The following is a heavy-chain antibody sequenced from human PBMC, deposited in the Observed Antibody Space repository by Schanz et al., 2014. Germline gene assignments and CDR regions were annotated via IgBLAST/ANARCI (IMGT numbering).Heavy chain of an antibody. J-gene: IGHJ4*02. CDR1: GGTFSSFG. V-gene: IGHV1-18*01. CDR3: ARGGYSSGWYDRDIAHFDY. Sequence: QVQLVQSGAEVKKPGASVKVSCKASGGTFSSFGINWVRQAPGQGLEWMGWINPNSGDTNYALKLQGRVTMTTDTSTGTAYMELRSLRSDDTAVYYCARGGYSSGWYDRDIAHFDYWGQGTLVTVSS. D-gene: IGHD6-19*01. CDR2: INPNSGDT.